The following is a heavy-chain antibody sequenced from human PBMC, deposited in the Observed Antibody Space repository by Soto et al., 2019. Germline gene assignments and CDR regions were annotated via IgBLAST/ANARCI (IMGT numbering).Heavy chain of an antibody. J-gene: IGHJ4*02. D-gene: IGHD3-16*01. CDR2: IYYSGST. CDR1: GGSVSSGSYY. Sequence: PSETLSLTCTVSGGSVSSGSYYWSWIRQPPGKGLEWIGYIYYSGSTNYNPSLKSRVTISVDTSKNQFSLKLSPVTAADTAVYYCARARITTFDNYWGQGTLVTVSS. V-gene: IGHV4-61*01. CDR3: ARARITTFDNY.